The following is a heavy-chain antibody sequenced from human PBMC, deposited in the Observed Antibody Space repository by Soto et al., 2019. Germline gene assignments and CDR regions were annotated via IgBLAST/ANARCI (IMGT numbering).Heavy chain of an antibody. J-gene: IGHJ4*02. CDR3: AKDHRGYSYGMSIH. Sequence: GGSLRLSCAASGFTFSSYAMSWVRQAPGKGLEWVSAISGSGGSTYYADSVKGRFTISRDNSKNTLYLQMNSLRAEDTAVYYCAKDHRGYSYGMSIHWGQGTLVTVSS. D-gene: IGHD5-18*01. CDR2: ISGSGGST. V-gene: IGHV3-23*01. CDR1: GFTFSSYA.